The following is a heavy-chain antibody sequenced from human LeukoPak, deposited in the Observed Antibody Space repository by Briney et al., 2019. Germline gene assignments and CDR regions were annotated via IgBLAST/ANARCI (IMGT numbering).Heavy chain of an antibody. Sequence: PSETLSLTCAVYGGSFSGYYWSWIRQPPGKGLEWIGETNHSGSTNYNPSLKSRVTISVDTSKNQFSLKLSSVTAADTAVYYCARGLRSIAARRGFDPWGQGTLVTVSS. D-gene: IGHD6-6*01. CDR2: TNHSGST. CDR1: GGSFSGYY. CDR3: ARGLRSIAARRGFDP. V-gene: IGHV4-34*01. J-gene: IGHJ5*02.